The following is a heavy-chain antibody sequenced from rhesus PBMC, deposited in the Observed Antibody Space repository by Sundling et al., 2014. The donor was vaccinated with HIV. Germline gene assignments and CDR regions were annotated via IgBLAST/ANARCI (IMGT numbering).Heavy chain of an antibody. CDR2: IYWDDDK. CDR1: GFSLSTNGMG. J-gene: IGHJ4*01. CDR3: ARTKLFLYFDY. Sequence: QVTLKESGPALVKPTQTLTLTCTFSGFSLSTNGMGVGWIRQPPGKTLEWLAHIYWDDDKRYSTSLKSRLTISKDTSKNQVVLTMTNMDPVDTATYYCARTKLFLYFDYWGQESWSPSPQ. V-gene: IGHV2-174*02. D-gene: IGHD6-13*01.